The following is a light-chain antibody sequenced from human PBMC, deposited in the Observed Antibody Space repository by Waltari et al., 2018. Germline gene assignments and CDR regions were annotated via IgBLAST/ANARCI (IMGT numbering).Light chain of an antibody. CDR2: LAS. V-gene: IGKV1-39*01. CDR3: QHGLI. Sequence: DIQMTQSPSSLSASVGDRVTITCRASQSISTYLNWYQQRPGKAPKLLIYLASSLPSGAPSRFSGSGSGTDFTLTISSLQPEDFATYYCQHGLIFGRGTRLELK. CDR1: QSISTY. J-gene: IGKJ2*01.